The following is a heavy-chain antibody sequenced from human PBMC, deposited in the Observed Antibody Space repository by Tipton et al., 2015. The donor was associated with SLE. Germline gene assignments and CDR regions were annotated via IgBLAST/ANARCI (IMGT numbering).Heavy chain of an antibody. D-gene: IGHD3-16*01. CDR2: IYNTGST. Sequence: TLSLTCTVSGGSITSHYWSWIRQPPGKGLEWIGYIYNTGSTNYNPSLKSRVTISVDTSKNQFSLKLSSVTAADTAVYYCARDARAGEFDYWGQGTLVTVSS. CDR3: ARDARAGEFDY. CDR1: GGSITSHY. V-gene: IGHV4-59*11. J-gene: IGHJ4*02.